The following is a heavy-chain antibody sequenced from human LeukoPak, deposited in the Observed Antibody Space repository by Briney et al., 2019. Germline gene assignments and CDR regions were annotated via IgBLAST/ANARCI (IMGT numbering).Heavy chain of an antibody. V-gene: IGHV4-59*08. Sequence: SETLSLTCTVSGGSISSFYWSWIRQPPGKGLEWIGYIYYSGSTNYNPSLKSRVTISVDTSKNQFSLKLSSVTAADTAVYYCARQDYGDYYYYYGMDVWGQGTTVTVSS. D-gene: IGHD4-17*01. CDR1: GGSISSFY. CDR2: IYYSGST. CDR3: ARQDYGDYYYYYGMDV. J-gene: IGHJ6*02.